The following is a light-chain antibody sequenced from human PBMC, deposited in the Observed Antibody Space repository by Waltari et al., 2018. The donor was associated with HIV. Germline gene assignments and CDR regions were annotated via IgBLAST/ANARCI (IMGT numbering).Light chain of an antibody. CDR2: EVI. J-gene: IGLJ3*02. CDR3: CSYAGTYTYVL. CDR1: SSDVGGYGP. V-gene: IGLV2-11*01. Sequence: QSALTQPRSGSGSPGQSVTLSCTGTSSDVGGYGPVPWYLQHPGKVPKLIIYEVIKRPSGVPDRLSGSKSGNTASLTISGLQTEDEADYFCCSYAGTYTYVLFGGGTKLTVL.